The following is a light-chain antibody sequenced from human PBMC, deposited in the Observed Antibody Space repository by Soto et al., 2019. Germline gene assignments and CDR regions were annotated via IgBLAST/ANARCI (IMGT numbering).Light chain of an antibody. Sequence: QSALTQPRSVSGSPGQSVTISCTGTTNDVGNYNYVSWYQQHPSKAPKLMIYDVTKRPSGVPDRFSGSKSGNTASLTISGLQAEDEADYYCAAWDDSLSGYVFGTGTKVTVL. CDR1: TNDVGNYNY. J-gene: IGLJ1*01. CDR2: DVT. CDR3: AAWDDSLSGYV. V-gene: IGLV2-11*01.